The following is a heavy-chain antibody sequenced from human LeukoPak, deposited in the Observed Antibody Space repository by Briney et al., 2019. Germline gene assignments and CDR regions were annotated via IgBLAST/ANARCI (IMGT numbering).Heavy chain of an antibody. CDR1: GFTFSSYG. CDR3: ANQPPKTKLRYFDWNYYYMGV. Sequence: GGSLRLSCAASGFTFSSYGMHWVRQAPGKGLGWVAFIRYDGSNKYYADSVKGRFTISRDNSKNTLYLQMNSLRAEDTAVYYCANQPPKTKLRYFDWNYYYMGVWGKGTTVTISS. D-gene: IGHD3-9*01. CDR2: IRYDGSNK. J-gene: IGHJ6*03. V-gene: IGHV3-30*02.